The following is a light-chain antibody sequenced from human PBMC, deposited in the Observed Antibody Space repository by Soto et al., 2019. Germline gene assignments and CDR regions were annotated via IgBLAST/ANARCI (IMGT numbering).Light chain of an antibody. CDR1: QSVSSSY. CDR3: QQLGSSVP. V-gene: IGKV3-20*01. Sequence: EVVLTQSPGTLSLSPGARATLYCRASQSVSSSYLAWYQQKPGQAPRLLIYGASSRATGIPDRFSGSGSATDFTLTISRLEPEDFAVCYCQQLGSSVPFGGGTKVDI. CDR2: GAS. J-gene: IGKJ4*01.